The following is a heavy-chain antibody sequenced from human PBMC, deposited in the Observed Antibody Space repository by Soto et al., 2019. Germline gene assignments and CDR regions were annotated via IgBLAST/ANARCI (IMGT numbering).Heavy chain of an antibody. J-gene: IGHJ3*02. D-gene: IGHD3-3*01. CDR1: GFTFDDYA. V-gene: IGHV3-9*01. Sequence: PGGSLRLSCAASGFTFDDYAMHWVRQAPGKGLEWVSGISWNSGSIGYADSVKGRFTISRDNAKNSLYLQMNSLRAEDTALYYCAKDMRRFLEWLLYAAFDIWGQGTMVTVSS. CDR2: ISWNSGSI. CDR3: AKDMRRFLEWLLYAAFDI.